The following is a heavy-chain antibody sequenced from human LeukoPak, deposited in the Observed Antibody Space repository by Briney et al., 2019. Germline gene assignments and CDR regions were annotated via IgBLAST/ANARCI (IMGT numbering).Heavy chain of an antibody. CDR2: IRYDGSNK. J-gene: IGHJ4*02. CDR3: AKPRTSITGTGDYFDY. D-gene: IGHD1-7*01. CDR1: GFTFSSYG. V-gene: IGHV3-30*02. Sequence: GGSLRLSCAASGFTFSSYGMHWVRQAPGKGLEWVALIRYDGSNKYYADSVKGRFTISRDNSKNTLYLQMNSLRAEDTAVYYCAKPRTSITGTGDYFDYWGQGTLVTVSS.